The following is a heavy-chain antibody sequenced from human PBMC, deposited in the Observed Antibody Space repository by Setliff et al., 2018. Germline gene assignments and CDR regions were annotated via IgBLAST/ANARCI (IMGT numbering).Heavy chain of an antibody. J-gene: IGHJ6*03. CDR3: ARMTGFAYMDV. CDR2: ITHTGTTGST. V-gene: IGHV4-34*01. CDR1: GGTFTYYY. Sequence: SETLSLTCAASGGTFTYYYWTWIRQSPTKGLEWIGEITHTGTTGSTKYNPSLKSRVTMSIDTSKNQFSLMVTSVTAADTAVYYCARMTGFAYMDVWGKGTPVTVSS.